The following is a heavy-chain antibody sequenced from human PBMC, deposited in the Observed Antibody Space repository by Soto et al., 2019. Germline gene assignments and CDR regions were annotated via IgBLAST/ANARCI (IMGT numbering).Heavy chain of an antibody. J-gene: IGHJ4*02. V-gene: IGHV1-69*02. CDR2: IIPILGIA. CDR3: ATALPPYYYGSGSYLDYFDY. CDR1: GGTFSSYP. Sequence: QVPLVQSGAEVKKPGSSVKVSCKASGGTFSSYPISWVRQAPGQGLEWMGRIIPILGIANYAQKFQGRVTITADKSTSTAYMELSSLRSEDTAVYYCATALPPYYYGSGSYLDYFDYWGQGTLVTVSS. D-gene: IGHD3-10*01.